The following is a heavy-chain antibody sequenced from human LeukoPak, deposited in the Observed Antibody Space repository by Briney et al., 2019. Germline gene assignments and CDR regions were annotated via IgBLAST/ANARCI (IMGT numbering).Heavy chain of an antibody. CDR2: ISGSGGST. J-gene: IGHJ4*02. D-gene: IGHD3-9*01. V-gene: IGHV3-23*01. CDR3: AKDAGTRLRYFDWLQYYFDY. Sequence: GGSLRLSCAASGFTFSSYAMSWVRQAPGKGLEWVSAISGSGGSTYYADSVKGRFTISRDNSKNTLYLQMNSLRAEDTAVYYCAKDAGTRLRYFDWLQYYFDYWGQGTLVTVSS. CDR1: GFTFSSYA.